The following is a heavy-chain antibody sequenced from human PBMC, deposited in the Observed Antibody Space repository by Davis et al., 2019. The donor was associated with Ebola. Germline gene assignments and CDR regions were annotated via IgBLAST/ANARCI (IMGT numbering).Heavy chain of an antibody. CDR2: VRSHGSDD. Sequence: GSSLNLFCAASIFTFNLFDMHWVRQAPGRGLEWVAFVRSHGSDDHYADSVKGRFTISRDNSKNTLYLQMNSLRPEDTAVYYCARDSDDYCFDYWGQGTLVTVSS. CDR1: IFTFNLFD. V-gene: IGHV3-30*02. J-gene: IGHJ4*02. D-gene: IGHD2-21*02. CDR3: ARDSDDYCFDY.